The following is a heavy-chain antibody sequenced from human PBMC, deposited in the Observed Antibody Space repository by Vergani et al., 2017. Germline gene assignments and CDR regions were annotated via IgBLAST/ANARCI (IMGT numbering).Heavy chain of an antibody. CDR1: GYSFTSYW. CDR3: ARPGYYDSSGYYTLHAFDI. V-gene: IGHV5-51*01. J-gene: IGHJ3*02. D-gene: IGHD3-22*01. Sequence: EVQLVQSGAEVKKPGESLKISCKGSGYSFTSYWIGWVRQMPGKGLEWMGIIYPGDSDTRYSPSFQGQVTISADKSISTAYLQWSILKASDTAMYYCARPGYYDSSGYYTLHAFDIWGQGTMVTVSS. CDR2: IYPGDSDT.